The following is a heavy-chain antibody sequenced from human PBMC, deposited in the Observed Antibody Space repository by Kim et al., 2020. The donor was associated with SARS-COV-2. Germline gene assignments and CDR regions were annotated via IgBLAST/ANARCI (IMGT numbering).Heavy chain of an antibody. V-gene: IGHV3-43*02. Sequence: GSLRLSCAASGFTFDDYAMHWVRQAPGKGLEWVSLISGDGGSTYYADSVKGRFTISRDNSKNSLYLQMNSLRTEDTALYYCAKDIGLGATTDYFDYWGQGTLVTVSS. CDR1: GFTFDDYA. J-gene: IGHJ4*02. D-gene: IGHD1-26*01. CDR2: ISGDGGST. CDR3: AKDIGLGATTDYFDY.